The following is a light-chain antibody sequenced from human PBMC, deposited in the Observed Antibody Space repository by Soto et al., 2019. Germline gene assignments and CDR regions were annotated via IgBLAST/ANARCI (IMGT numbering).Light chain of an antibody. V-gene: IGKV1-9*01. CDR3: QQVKTYPLT. Sequence: DIQLTQSPSFLSASVGDRVTITCRASQDISSHLAWYQQKPGKAPKLLIYAASTLQSGVPSGFGGSGSGTESPLTLTRLQPEDFATYYCQQVKTYPLTFGGGTKVEIK. J-gene: IGKJ4*01. CDR2: AAS. CDR1: QDISSH.